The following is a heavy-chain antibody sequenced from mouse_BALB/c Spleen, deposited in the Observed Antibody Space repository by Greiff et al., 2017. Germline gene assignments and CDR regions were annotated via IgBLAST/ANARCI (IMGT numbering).Heavy chain of an antibody. Sequence: EVKLMESGGGLVKPGGSLKLSCAASGFTFSDYYMYWVRQTPEKRLEWVATISNGGGSTYYPDTVKGRFTISRDNAKNTLYLQMSSLKSEDTAMYYCARHSSTGPWFAYWGQGTLVTVSA. J-gene: IGHJ3*01. V-gene: IGHV5-12*01. D-gene: IGHD4-1*02. CDR1: GFTFSDYY. CDR3: ARHSSTGPWFAY. CDR2: ISNGGGST.